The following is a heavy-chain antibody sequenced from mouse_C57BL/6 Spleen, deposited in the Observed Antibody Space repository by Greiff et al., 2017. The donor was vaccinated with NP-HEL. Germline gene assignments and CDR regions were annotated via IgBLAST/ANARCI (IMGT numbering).Heavy chain of an antibody. CDR1: GYTFTSYT. Sequence: QVQLQQSGAELARPGASVKMSCKASGYTFTSYTMHWVKQRPGQGLEWIGYINPSSGYTKYNQKFKDKATLTADKSSSTAYMQLSSLTSEDSAVYYCARPFYYYGSSNYAMDYWGQGTSVTVSS. J-gene: IGHJ4*01. CDR2: INPSSGYT. CDR3: ARPFYYYGSSNYAMDY. D-gene: IGHD1-1*01. V-gene: IGHV1-4*01.